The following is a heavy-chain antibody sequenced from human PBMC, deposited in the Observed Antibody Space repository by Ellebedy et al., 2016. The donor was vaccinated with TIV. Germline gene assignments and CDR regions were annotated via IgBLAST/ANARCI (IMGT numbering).Heavy chain of an antibody. Sequence: GGSLRLSCAASGFTVRSNYMSWVRQAPGKGLEWLSAIYSDGATYYADSVKHRLTISRDNSKNTESLQMNSLRAEDTAVYYCASIRTDNNYWGQGTLVIVSS. CDR1: GFTVRSNY. D-gene: IGHD2-15*01. J-gene: IGHJ4*02. CDR2: IYSDGAT. CDR3: ASIRTDNNY. V-gene: IGHV3-66*01.